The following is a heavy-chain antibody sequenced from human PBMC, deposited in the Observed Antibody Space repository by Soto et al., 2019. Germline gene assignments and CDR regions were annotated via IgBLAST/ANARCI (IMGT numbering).Heavy chain of an antibody. D-gene: IGHD3-16*01. CDR3: ARWADYIWGSPSATFDY. V-gene: IGHV1-18*01. Sequence: ASVKVSCKASGYTFTSYGISWVRQAPGQGLEWMGWISAYNGNTNYAQKLQGRVTMTTDTSTSTAYMELRSLRSDDTAVYYCARWADYIWGSPSATFDYWGQGTLVTVSS. CDR1: GYTFTSYG. CDR2: ISAYNGNT. J-gene: IGHJ4*02.